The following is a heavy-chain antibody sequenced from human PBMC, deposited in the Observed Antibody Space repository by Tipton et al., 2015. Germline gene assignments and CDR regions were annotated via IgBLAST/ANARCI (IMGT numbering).Heavy chain of an antibody. CDR1: GESVRSGRSY. CDR2: IYYSGSS. Sequence: TLSLTCAVSGESVRSGRSYWSWIRQPPGKGLEWIGFIYYSGSSYYNPSLKSRITISVDTSKNQFSPKLSSVTAADTAVYYCARGGYILSGYYLNFDLWGQGTLVTVSS. J-gene: IGHJ4*02. V-gene: IGHV4-31*11. D-gene: IGHD3-9*01. CDR3: ARGGYILSGYYLNFDL.